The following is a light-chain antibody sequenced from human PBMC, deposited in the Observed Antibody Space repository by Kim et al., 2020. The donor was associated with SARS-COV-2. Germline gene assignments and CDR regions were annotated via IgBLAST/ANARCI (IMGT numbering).Light chain of an antibody. J-gene: IGLJ3*02. V-gene: IGLV3-19*01. CDR1: SLRSYY. Sequence: SSELTQDPAVSVALGQTVRITCQGDSLRSYYASWYQQKPGQAPVLVIYGTNNRPSGLPDRFSGPSPGNTASLTITGAPAADEAGYYCNTRASSGNHLVFG. CDR2: GTN. CDR3: NTRASSGNHLV.